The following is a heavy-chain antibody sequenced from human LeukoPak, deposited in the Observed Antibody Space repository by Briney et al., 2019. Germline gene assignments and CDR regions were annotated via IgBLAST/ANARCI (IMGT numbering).Heavy chain of an antibody. CDR1: GYTFTAYY. Sequence: GASVKVSCRASGYTFTAYYIHWVRQAPGQGLEWMGWINPNSGDTTLPQRFQVRVTMTRDTSIITAYMELSSLTSDDTGMYYCARGPTLGLDIWGQGTMVTVSS. J-gene: IGHJ3*02. CDR2: INPNSGDT. V-gene: IGHV1-2*02. CDR3: ARGPTLGLDI.